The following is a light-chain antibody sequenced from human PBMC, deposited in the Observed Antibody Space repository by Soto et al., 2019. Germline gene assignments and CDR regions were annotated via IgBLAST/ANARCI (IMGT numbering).Light chain of an antibody. CDR2: GNS. Sequence: QPVLTQPPSVSGAPGQRVTISCTGSSSNIGTGYDVHWYQQLPGTAPKLLIYGNSNRPSGVPDRFSGSKSGTSASLAITGLQAEDEAEYYCQSYDSNLSVVFGGGTKLTVL. CDR1: SSNIGTGYD. CDR3: QSYDSNLSVV. V-gene: IGLV1-40*01. J-gene: IGLJ2*01.